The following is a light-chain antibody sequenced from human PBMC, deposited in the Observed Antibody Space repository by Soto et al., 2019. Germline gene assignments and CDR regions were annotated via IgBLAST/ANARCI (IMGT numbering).Light chain of an antibody. CDR2: AAS. CDR1: QGISSY. V-gene: IGKV1-8*01. J-gene: IGKJ2*01. CDR3: QQYYSYPYT. Sequence: AIRMTQSPSSFSASTGDRVTITCRASQGISSYLAWYQQQPGKAPKLLIYAASTLQSGVPSRFSGSGSGTDFTLTISCLQSEDLATYYCQQYYSYPYTFGQGTKLEIK.